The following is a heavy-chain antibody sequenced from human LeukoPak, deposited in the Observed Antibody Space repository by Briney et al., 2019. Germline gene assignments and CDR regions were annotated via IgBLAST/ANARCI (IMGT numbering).Heavy chain of an antibody. Sequence: GGSLRLSCAASGFTFNNYAMNWVRQAPGKGLELVSSISGGGETTYYADSAKGRFTISRDNSQNTLYLQMNSLRAEDTAVYYCARDYADYVGYFFFDYWGQGTLVTVSS. CDR3: ARDYADYVGYFFFDY. V-gene: IGHV3-23*01. CDR1: GFTFNNYA. J-gene: IGHJ4*02. CDR2: ISGGGETT. D-gene: IGHD4-17*01.